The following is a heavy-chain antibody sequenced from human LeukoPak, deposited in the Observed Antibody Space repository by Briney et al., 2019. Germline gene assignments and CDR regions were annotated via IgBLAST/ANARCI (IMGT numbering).Heavy chain of an antibody. CDR3: ARGRVPRSGSYYF. J-gene: IGHJ4*02. CDR2: INHSGST. Sequence: PSETLSLTCAVSGGSFSGYYWSWIRQPPGQGLEWIGEINHSGSTNYNPSLKSRVTISVDTSKNQFSLKLSSVTAADTAVYYCARGRVPRSGSYYFWGQGTLVTVSS. V-gene: IGHV4-34*01. CDR1: GGSFSGYY. D-gene: IGHD1-26*01.